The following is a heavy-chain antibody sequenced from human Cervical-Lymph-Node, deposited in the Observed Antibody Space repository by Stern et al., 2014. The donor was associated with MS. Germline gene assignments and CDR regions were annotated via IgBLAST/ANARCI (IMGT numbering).Heavy chain of an antibody. J-gene: IGHJ2*01. D-gene: IGHD6-19*01. CDR1: GSSFTDYA. CDR3: AAARIAVAGFDL. Sequence: QVQLVQSGSELQKPGASVKISCQASGSSFTDYAMNWVRQAPGQGLEWVGWINTKTGKPMYAQAFTGRFVFSLDTSASTTYLQISSLKAEDTAVYYCAAARIAVAGFDLWGRGTLVSVSS. V-gene: IGHV7-4-1*02. CDR2: INTKTGKP.